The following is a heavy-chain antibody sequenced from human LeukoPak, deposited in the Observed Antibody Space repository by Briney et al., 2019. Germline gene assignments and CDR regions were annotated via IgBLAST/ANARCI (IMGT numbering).Heavy chain of an antibody. V-gene: IGHV3-23*01. CDR1: GFTFSSYA. J-gene: IGHJ4*02. Sequence: PGGSLRLSCAASGFTFSSYAMSWVRQAPGKGLDGVSAISGSGGSTYYADSVKGLFTISRDNYKNTLYLQMNNLRAEDTAVYYCANTGYSYGYLFDYWGQGTLVTVSS. CDR3: ANTGYSYGYLFDY. D-gene: IGHD5-18*01. CDR2: ISGSGGST.